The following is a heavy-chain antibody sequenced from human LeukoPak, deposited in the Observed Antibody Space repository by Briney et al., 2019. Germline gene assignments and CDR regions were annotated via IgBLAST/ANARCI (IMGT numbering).Heavy chain of an antibody. CDR3: AREEGAPIAAANI. CDR2: ISTSNGNT. J-gene: IGHJ3*02. CDR1: GYTFTTYT. Sequence: ASVKVSCKASGYTFTTYTISWVRQAPGQGLEWMGWISTSNGNTNHAQKLQGRDTMTTDTSTSTAYMELRSLRSDDTAVYYCAREEGAPIAAANIWGLGTMVTVSS. D-gene: IGHD6-13*01. V-gene: IGHV1-18*01.